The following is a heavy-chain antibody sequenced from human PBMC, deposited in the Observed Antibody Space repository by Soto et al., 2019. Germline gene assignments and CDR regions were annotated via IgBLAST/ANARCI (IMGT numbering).Heavy chain of an antibody. CDR3: AREIVGATQKGSY. CDR2: IIPIFGTA. Sequence: SVKVSCKASGGTFSSYSISWVRQSPVQGLEWMGGIIPIFGTANYAQKFQGRVTITADESTSTAYMELSSLRSEDTAVYYCAREIVGATQKGSYWGQGTLVTVSS. V-gene: IGHV1-69*13. CDR1: GGTFSSYS. D-gene: IGHD1-26*01. J-gene: IGHJ4*02.